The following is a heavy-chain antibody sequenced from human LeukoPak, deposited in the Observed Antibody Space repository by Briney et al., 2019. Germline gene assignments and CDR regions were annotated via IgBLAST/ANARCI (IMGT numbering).Heavy chain of an antibody. Sequence: SETLSLTCTVSGGSIINDDSYWSWISQHPGKGLEWIGYIYYTGSAYYRPSLQSRLTISVDTSKNQFSLKLSSVTAADTAVYYCARDDIVVVAAALDYWGQGTLVNVSS. V-gene: IGHV4-31*03. CDR2: IYYTGSA. CDR1: GGSIINDDSY. J-gene: IGHJ4*02. D-gene: IGHD2-2*01. CDR3: ARDDIVVVAAALDY.